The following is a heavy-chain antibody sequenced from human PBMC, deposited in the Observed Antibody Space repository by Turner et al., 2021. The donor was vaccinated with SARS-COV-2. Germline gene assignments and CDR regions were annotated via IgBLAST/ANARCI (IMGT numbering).Heavy chain of an antibody. J-gene: IGHJ6*02. D-gene: IGHD6-13*01. CDR3: ATSTVAGTELNYYGMDV. CDR2: IYYSGST. V-gene: IGHV4-39*01. CDR1: GVPISSSSYY. Sequence: QLQLHESRPGLVMPSETLSLTCPVSGVPISSSSYYWGWLRQLPGKGLEWIGSIYYSGSTYYNPSLKSRVTISVDTSKNQCSLKLSSVTAEDTAVYYCATSTVAGTELNYYGMDVWGQGTTVTVSS.